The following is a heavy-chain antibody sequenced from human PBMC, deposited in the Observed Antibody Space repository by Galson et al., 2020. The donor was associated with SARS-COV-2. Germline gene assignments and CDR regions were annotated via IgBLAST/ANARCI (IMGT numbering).Heavy chain of an antibody. CDR3: VRTKYSSSTGEDY. CDR1: GFNFNTYW. Sequence: HGESLKISCKASGFNFNTYWIGWVRQMPGRGLEWMGIIYPDDSDTRYSPSFEGQVTISADTSISTAYLQWRSLRASDTAMYYCVRTKYSSSTGEDYWGQGTLVTVPS. V-gene: IGHV5-51*01. CDR2: IYPDDSDT. D-gene: IGHD6-6*01. J-gene: IGHJ4*02.